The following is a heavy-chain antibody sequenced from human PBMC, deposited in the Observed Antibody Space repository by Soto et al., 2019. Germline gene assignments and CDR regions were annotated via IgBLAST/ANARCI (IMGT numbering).Heavy chain of an antibody. CDR2: IYPGDSDT. CDR3: ARQETIGYYYDSSSWYFDY. CDR1: GYSFTSYW. V-gene: IGHV5-51*01. D-gene: IGHD3-22*01. J-gene: IGHJ4*02. Sequence: PGESLKISCKGSGYSFTSYWIGWVRQMPGKGLEWMGIIYPGDSDTRYSPSFQGQVTISADKSISTAYLQWSSLKASDTAMYYCARQETIGYYYDSSSWYFDYWGQGTLVTVSS.